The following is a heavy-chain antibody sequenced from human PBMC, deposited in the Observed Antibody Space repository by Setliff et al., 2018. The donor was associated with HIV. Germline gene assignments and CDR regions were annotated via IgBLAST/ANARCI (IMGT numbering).Heavy chain of an antibody. Sequence: SETLSLTCTVSGGSVSSYYWSWIRQPPGKGLEWIGSIYYTGSTDYNPSLMSRVTISLDTPKNQFSLKLNSVIAADTAVYYCARNRVPSSLWGQGTLVTVSS. J-gene: IGHJ4*02. CDR3: ARNRVPSSL. D-gene: IGHD3-10*01. V-gene: IGHV4-59*02. CDR2: IYYTGST. CDR1: GGSVSSYY.